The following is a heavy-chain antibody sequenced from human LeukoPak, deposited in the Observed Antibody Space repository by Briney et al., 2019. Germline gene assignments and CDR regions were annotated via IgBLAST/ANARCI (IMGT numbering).Heavy chain of an antibody. V-gene: IGHV4-31*03. J-gene: IGHJ5*02. CDR3: ARGSHYDFWSGYHNWFDP. D-gene: IGHD3-3*01. Sequence: SETLSLTCTVSGGSISSGGYYWSWIRQHPGKGLEWIGYIYYSGSTYYNPSLKSRVTISVDTSKNQFSLKLSSVTAADTAVYYCARGSHYDFWSGYHNWFDPWGQGTLVTVSS. CDR2: IYYSGST. CDR1: GGSISSGGYY.